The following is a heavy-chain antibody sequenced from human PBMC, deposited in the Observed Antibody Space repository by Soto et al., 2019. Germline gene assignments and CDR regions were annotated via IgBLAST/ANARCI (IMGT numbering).Heavy chain of an antibody. CDR3: ARDRGHCSGTSCYWFDP. Sequence: PSDTLSLTCTVSGGPISSGDYYWSWIRQQPGKGLEWIGFIYYGGSTDYNPSLKSRVTMSIDTSKNQFSMKLSSVTAADTAVYYCARDRGHCSGTSCYWFDPWGQGTLVTVSS. CDR1: GGPISSGDYY. V-gene: IGHV4-31*03. CDR2: IYYGGST. J-gene: IGHJ5*01. D-gene: IGHD2-15*01.